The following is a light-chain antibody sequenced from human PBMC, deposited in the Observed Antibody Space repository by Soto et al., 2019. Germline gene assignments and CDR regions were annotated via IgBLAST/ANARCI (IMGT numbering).Light chain of an antibody. CDR2: GAS. CDR3: HQYNSWPSGT. Sequence: IVMTQSPATLSVSPWERATLSCRASQTISNNLAWYQQKPGQAPRLLLYGASTRATDIPARFSGSGSGTQFTLTISSLQSEDFALYYCHQYNSWPSGTFGQGTKVDIK. V-gene: IGKV3-15*01. J-gene: IGKJ2*01. CDR1: QTISNN.